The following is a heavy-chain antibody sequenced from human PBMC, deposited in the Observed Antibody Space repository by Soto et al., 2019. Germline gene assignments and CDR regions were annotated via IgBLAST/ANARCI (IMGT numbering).Heavy chain of an antibody. Sequence: PGGSLRLSCEVSGFTFSMYSMSWVRQSPGKGLEWVAKIPQDGVDGHYADSVKGRFTISRDNGKNSLYLQLNNLRAEDTAVYYCARGHLILPAHDFFYGSDVWGRGATVTVSS. V-gene: IGHV3-7*03. CDR3: ARGHLILPAHDFFYGSDV. CDR1: GFTFSMYS. CDR2: IPQDGVDG. D-gene: IGHD2-21*02. J-gene: IGHJ6*02.